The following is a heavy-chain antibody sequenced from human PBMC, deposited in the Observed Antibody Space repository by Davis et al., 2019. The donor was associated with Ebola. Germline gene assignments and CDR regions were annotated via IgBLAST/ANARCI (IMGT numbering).Heavy chain of an antibody. CDR3: ARLRGYCSSTSCYYYYYMDV. J-gene: IGHJ6*03. V-gene: IGHV5-10-1*01. Sequence: KVSCKGSGYSFTSYWISWVRQMPGKGLEWMGRIDLSDSYTNYSPSFQGHVTISADKSISTACLQWSSLKASDTAMYYCARLRGYCSSTSCYYYYYMDVWGKGTTVTVSS. CDR1: GYSFTSYW. D-gene: IGHD2-2*01. CDR2: IDLSDSYT.